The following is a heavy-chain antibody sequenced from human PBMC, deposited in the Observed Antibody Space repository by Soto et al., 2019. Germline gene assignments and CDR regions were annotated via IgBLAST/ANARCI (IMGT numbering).Heavy chain of an antibody. D-gene: IGHD3-22*01. CDR1: GFTFSSYG. Sequence: QVQLVESGGGVVQPGRSLRLSCAASGFTFSSYGMHWVRQAPGKGLEWVAVIWYDGSNKYYADSVKGRFTISRDNSKNTLYLQMNSLRAEDTAVYYCARDYSFGMIVVVSHDAFDIWGQGTMVTVSS. CDR3: ARDYSFGMIVVVSHDAFDI. CDR2: IWYDGSNK. V-gene: IGHV3-33*01. J-gene: IGHJ3*02.